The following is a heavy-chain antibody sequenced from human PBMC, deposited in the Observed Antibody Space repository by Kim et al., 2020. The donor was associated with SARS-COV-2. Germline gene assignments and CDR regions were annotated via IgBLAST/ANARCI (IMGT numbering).Heavy chain of an antibody. CDR2: ISAYNGNT. J-gene: IGHJ6*02. CDR1: GYTFTSYG. V-gene: IGHV1-18*04. CDR3: ARDSSSGWLPEWALALYYYYYYGMDV. Sequence: ASVKVSCKASGYTFTSYGISWVRQAPGQGLEWMGWISAYNGNTNYAQKLQGRVTMTTDTSTSTAYMELRSLRSDDTAVYYCARDSSSGWLPEWALALYYYYYYGMDVWGQGTTVTVSS. D-gene: IGHD6-19*01.